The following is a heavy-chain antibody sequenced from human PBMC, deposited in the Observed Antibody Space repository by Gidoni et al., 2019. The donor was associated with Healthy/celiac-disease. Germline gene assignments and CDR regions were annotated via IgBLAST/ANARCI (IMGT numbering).Heavy chain of an antibody. CDR1: GFPFSSYA. CDR3: ASFEAAAGKDWYFDL. CDR2: ISYDGSNK. Sequence: QVQLVESGGGVVQPGRSLRLSCAASGFPFSSYAMHWVRQAPGKGLEWVAVISYDGSNKYYADSVKGRFTISRDNSKNTLYLQMNSLRAEDTAVYYCASFEAAAGKDWYFDLWGRGTLVTVSS. D-gene: IGHD6-13*01. V-gene: IGHV3-30*04. J-gene: IGHJ2*01.